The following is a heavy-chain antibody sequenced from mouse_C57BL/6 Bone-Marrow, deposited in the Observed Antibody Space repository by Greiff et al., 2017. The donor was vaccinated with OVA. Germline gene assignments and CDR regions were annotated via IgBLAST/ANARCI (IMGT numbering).Heavy chain of an antibody. V-gene: IGHV7-3*01. CDR2: IRNKANGYTT. D-gene: IGHD1-1*01. CDR1: GFTFTDYY. Sequence: EVMLVESGGGLVQPGGSLSLSCAASGFTFTDYYMSWVRQPPGKALEWLGFIRNKANGYTTEYSASVKGRFTISRDNSQSILYLQMNALRAEDSATYYCARWDYGSSFAYWGQGTLVTVSA. J-gene: IGHJ3*01. CDR3: ARWDYGSSFAY.